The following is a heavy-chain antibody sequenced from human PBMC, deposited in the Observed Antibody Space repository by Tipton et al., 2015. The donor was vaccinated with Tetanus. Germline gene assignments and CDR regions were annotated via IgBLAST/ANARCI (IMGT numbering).Heavy chain of an antibody. CDR3: AREGQWLGSDAFDV. D-gene: IGHD6-19*01. Sequence: SLRLSCAASGFTFSHYWMSWVRQAPGQGLEWVANIKEDGNEQYYVDSVKGRLTISRDNAKNSLFLQMDGLRGGDTAVYYCAREGQWLGSDAFDVWGRGTVVTVSS. CDR1: GFTFSHYW. J-gene: IGHJ3*01. V-gene: IGHV3-7*01. CDR2: IKEDGNEQ.